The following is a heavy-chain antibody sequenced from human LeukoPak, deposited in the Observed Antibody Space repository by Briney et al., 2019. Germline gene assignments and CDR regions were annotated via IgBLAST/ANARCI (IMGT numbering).Heavy chain of an antibody. CDR1: GFTFSSYA. CDR3: AYADNNGWYYFDY. J-gene: IGHJ4*02. D-gene: IGHD6-19*01. CDR2: ISGTGANT. V-gene: IGHV3-23*01. Sequence: GGSLRLSCAVSGFTFSSYAMTWVRQAPGKGLEWVSAISGTGANTYYADPVKGRFTTSRDNPRSTLYLQMNSLSNEDTAVYYCAYADNNGWYYFDYWGQGTLVTFSS.